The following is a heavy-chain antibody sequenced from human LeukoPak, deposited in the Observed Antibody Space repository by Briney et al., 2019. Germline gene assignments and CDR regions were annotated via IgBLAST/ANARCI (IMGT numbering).Heavy chain of an antibody. V-gene: IGHV1-2*02. CDR2: INPNSGGT. CDR3: ARDETTMIVVANAFDI. Sequence: GASVKVSCKASGYTFTGYYMHWVRQAPGQGLEWMGWINPNSGGTNYAQKFRGRVTMTRDTSISTAYMEPSRLRSDDTAVYYCARDETTMIVVANAFDIWGQGTMVTVSS. CDR1: GYTFTGYY. J-gene: IGHJ3*02. D-gene: IGHD3-22*01.